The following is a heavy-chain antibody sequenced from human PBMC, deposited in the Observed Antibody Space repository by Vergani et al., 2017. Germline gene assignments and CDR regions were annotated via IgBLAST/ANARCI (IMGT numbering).Heavy chain of an antibody. CDR1: GGSISSGGYY. CDR3: ARGGGKEGRYYYYGMDV. D-gene: IGHD3-16*01. J-gene: IGHJ6*02. V-gene: IGHV4-61*02. CDR2: IYTSGST. Sequence: QVQLQESGPGLVKPSQTLSLTCTVSGGSISSGGYYWSWIRQHPGKGLEWIGRIYTSGSTNYNPYLKSRVTMSVDTSKNQFSLKLSSVTAADTAVYYCARGGGKEGRYYYYGMDVWGQGTTVTVSS.